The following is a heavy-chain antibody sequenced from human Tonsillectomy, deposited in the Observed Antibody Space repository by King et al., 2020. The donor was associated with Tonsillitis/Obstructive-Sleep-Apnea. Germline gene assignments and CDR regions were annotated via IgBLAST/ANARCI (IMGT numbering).Heavy chain of an antibody. CDR2: INTYNGYT. CDR1: GYTFTSYG. D-gene: IGHD2-8*01. Sequence: VQLVESGAEVKKPGASVKVSCKASGYTFTSYGISWVRQAPGQGLEWMGWINTYNGYTNYAQKLQGRVTMTTDTSTSTTYMELRSLRSDDTAVYYCARNKKYDLFDPWGQGTLVTVSS. CDR3: ARNKKYDLFDP. V-gene: IGHV1-18*01. J-gene: IGHJ5*02.